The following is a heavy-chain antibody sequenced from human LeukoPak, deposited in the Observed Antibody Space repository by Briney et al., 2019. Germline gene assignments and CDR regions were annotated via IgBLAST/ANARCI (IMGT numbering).Heavy chain of an antibody. D-gene: IGHD4-17*01. V-gene: IGHV1-8*01. CDR1: GYTFTSYD. J-gene: IGHJ4*02. CDR2: MNPNSGNT. Sequence: ASVKVSCKASGYTFTSYDINWVRHATGQGLEWMGWMNPNSGNTGYAQKFQVRVTMTRNTSISTAYMELSSLRSEDTAVYYCARTTLDYGDHANFDYWGQGTLVTVSS. CDR3: ARTTLDYGDHANFDY.